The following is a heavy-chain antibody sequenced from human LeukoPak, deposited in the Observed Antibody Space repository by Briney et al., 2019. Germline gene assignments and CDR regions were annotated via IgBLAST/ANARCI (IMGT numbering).Heavy chain of an antibody. D-gene: IGHD4/OR15-4a*01. Sequence: GGSLRLSCAASGFTFSDYYMSWIRQAPGKGLEWVSYISSSGSTIYYADSVKGRFTISRDNDKNLLYLQMNNLRAEDTAVYYCARRAGAYSHPYDYWGQGTLVTVSS. J-gene: IGHJ4*02. CDR2: ISSSGSTI. V-gene: IGHV3-11*01. CDR1: GFTFSDYY. CDR3: ARRAGAYSHPYDY.